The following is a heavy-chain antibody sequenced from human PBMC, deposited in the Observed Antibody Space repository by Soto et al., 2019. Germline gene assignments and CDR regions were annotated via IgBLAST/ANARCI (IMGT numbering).Heavy chain of an antibody. Sequence: ETLSLTCAVSGASFTGYYWSWIRQPPGKGLEWIGEINHSGSSNYNPSLKSRVTISVDTSKNQFSLKVKPLTAADTAVYYCARGYYYDSRGFSYSQFYGMDVWGQGTTVTVSS. CDR3: ARGYYYDSRGFSYSQFYGMDV. CDR1: GASFTGYY. D-gene: IGHD3-22*01. J-gene: IGHJ6*02. V-gene: IGHV4-34*01. CDR2: INHSGSS.